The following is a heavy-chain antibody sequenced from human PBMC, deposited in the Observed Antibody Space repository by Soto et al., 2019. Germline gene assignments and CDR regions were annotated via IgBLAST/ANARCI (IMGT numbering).Heavy chain of an antibody. Sequence: GGSKRVPCAASEVTSISNYVSWVRQAPGKGLEWVSVIYTGGSTFYADSVKGRCTISRDNSKNTLYLQMNNLRAEDTAVYYCAKHFDSGCPDYWGQGTLVTVSS. CDR3: AKHFDSGCPDY. D-gene: IGHD6-19*01. J-gene: IGHJ4*02. CDR1: EVTSISNY. V-gene: IGHV3-53*01. CDR2: IYTGGST.